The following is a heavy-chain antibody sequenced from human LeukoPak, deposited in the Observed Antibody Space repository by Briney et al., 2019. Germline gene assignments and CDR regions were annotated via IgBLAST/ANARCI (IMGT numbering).Heavy chain of an antibody. CDR2: ISYDGSNK. V-gene: IGHV3-30*04. CDR3: ARDMGYYDFWSGFDY. J-gene: IGHJ4*02. D-gene: IGHD3-3*01. CDR1: GFTFSSYA. Sequence: GRSLRLSCAASGFTFSSYAIHWVRQAPGKGLEWVTIISYDGSNKYYADSVKGRFTISRDNSKNTVYLQMNSLRAEDTAVYYCARDMGYYDFWSGFDYWGQGTLVTASS.